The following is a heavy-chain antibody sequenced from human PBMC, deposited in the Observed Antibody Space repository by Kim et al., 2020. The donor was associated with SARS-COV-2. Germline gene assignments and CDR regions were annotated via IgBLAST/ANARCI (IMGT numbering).Heavy chain of an antibody. J-gene: IGHJ4*02. Sequence: VKGRFTITRDNSKNTLYLQMNSLRAEDTAVYYCAKEGRHYCDSSGYYYDYWGQGTLVTVSS. CDR3: AKEGRHYCDSSGYYYDY. V-gene: IGHV3-23*01. D-gene: IGHD3-22*01.